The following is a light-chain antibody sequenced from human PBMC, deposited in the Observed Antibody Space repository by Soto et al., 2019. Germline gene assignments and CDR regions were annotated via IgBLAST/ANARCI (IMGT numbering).Light chain of an antibody. J-gene: IGKJ1*01. CDR1: RSVSNN. V-gene: IGKV3D-15*01. CDR2: GAS. CDR3: HQYNKWPPIT. Sequence: EIVMTQSPATLSVSPGEGATLSCRASRSVSNNLAWYQQKPGQAPRLLIYGASSRATGIPDRFSGSGSGTDFTLTISRLEPEDFAVYYWHQYNKWPPITFGQGTKVDIK.